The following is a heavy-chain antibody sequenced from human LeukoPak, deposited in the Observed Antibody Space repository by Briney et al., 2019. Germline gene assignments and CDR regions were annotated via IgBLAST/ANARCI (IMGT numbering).Heavy chain of an antibody. CDR2: IYYSGST. D-gene: IGHD3-3*01. CDR1: GGSISSYY. V-gene: IGHV4-59*01. Sequence: SETLSLTCTVSGGSISSYYWSWIRRPPGKGLEWIGYIYYSGSTNYNPSLKSRVTISVDTSKNQFSLKLSSVTAADTAVYYCARDSRFLEWLPNYYYYGMDVWGQGTTVTVSS. CDR3: ARDSRFLEWLPNYYYYGMDV. J-gene: IGHJ6*02.